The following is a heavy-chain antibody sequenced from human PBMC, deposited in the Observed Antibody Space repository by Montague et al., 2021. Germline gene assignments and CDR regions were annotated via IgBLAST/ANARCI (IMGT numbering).Heavy chain of an antibody. Sequence: SETLSLTCTVSGYSISSCYYWGWIRQPPGKGQELIGSIFHRGSTYYNPSLKSRVTISVDTSKNQFSLKLTSVTAADTARYYCARDREASPFDYWGQGTLVTVSS. CDR2: IFHRGST. CDR3: ARDREASPFDY. V-gene: IGHV4-38-2*02. CDR1: GYSISSCYY. J-gene: IGHJ4*02.